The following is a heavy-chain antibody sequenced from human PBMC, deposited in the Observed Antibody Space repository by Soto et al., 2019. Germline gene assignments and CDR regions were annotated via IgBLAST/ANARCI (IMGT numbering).Heavy chain of an antibody. Sequence: SETLSLTCSVSGGSISSGYWTWIRQPPGKGLEWIGYIYHSGSTYYNPSLKSRVTISVDRSKNQFSLKLSSVTAADTAVYYCARENNVLPGGYFDYWGQGTLVTVSS. D-gene: IGHD3-10*01. CDR2: IYHSGST. J-gene: IGHJ4*02. V-gene: IGHV4-30-2*01. CDR1: GGSISSGY. CDR3: ARENNVLPGGYFDY.